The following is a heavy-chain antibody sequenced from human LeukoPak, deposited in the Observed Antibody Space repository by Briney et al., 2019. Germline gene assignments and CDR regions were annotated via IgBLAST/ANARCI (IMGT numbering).Heavy chain of an antibody. Sequence: GGSLRLSCAASGFTFDDYSMHWVRQAPGKGLEWVSRINSDGSSATYADSVKGRFTISRDNAKNTLYLQMNSLRGEDTAVYYCSRSSGYDRYFDYWGQGTLVTVSS. V-gene: IGHV3-74*01. CDR1: GFTFDDYS. D-gene: IGHD5-12*01. CDR2: INSDGSSA. J-gene: IGHJ4*02. CDR3: SRSSGYDRYFDY.